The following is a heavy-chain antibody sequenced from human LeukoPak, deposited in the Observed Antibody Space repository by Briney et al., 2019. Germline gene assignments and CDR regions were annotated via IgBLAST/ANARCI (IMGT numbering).Heavy chain of an antibody. Sequence: GGSLRLSCAASGFTFSSYTMSWVRQAPGKGLEWVSSISSSGGSIYYADSVKGRFTISRDNAKNSLYLQMNSLRAEDTAVYYCAKAPSLGGDYYPCYMDVWGKGTTVTVSS. CDR3: AKAPSLGGDYYPCYMDV. D-gene: IGHD4-17*01. J-gene: IGHJ6*03. CDR2: ISSSGGSI. V-gene: IGHV3-21*04. CDR1: GFTFSSYT.